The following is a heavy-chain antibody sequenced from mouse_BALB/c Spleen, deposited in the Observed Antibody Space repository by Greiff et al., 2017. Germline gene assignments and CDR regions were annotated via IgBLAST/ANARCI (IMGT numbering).Heavy chain of an antibody. Sequence: VQLKQSGAELVKPGASVKLSCTASGFNFKDTYMHWVKQRPEQGLEWIGRIDPANGNTKYDPKFPGTATITADTSSNTAYLQLSSLTSEDTAVYYCARSGHFDYWGQGTTLTVSA. CDR3: ARSGHFDY. CDR2: IDPANGNT. J-gene: IGHJ2*01. V-gene: IGHV14-3*02. CDR1: GFNFKDTY.